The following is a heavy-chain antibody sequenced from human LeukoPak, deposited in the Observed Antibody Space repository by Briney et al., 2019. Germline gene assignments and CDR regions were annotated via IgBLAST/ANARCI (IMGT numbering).Heavy chain of an antibody. D-gene: IGHD1-26*01. Sequence: GGSLRLSCAASGFTVSTNYTNWVRQAPGKGLEWVSVIYSDGTTYYADSLKGRFTLSRDNSKNTLYLQMNSLRADDTAVYHCARGNDSGTYYGDAFDIWGQGTMVTVSS. CDR2: IYSDGTT. V-gene: IGHV3-53*01. CDR1: GFTVSTNY. CDR3: ARGNDSGTYYGDAFDI. J-gene: IGHJ3*02.